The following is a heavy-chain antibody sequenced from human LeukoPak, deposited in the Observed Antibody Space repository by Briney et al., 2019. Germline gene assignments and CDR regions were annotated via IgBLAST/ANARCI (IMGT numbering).Heavy chain of an antibody. V-gene: IGHV3-15*01. CDR1: GFTFNIAW. D-gene: IGHD5-12*01. CDR2: IKSETEGGTT. J-gene: IGHJ4*02. Sequence: GGSLRLSGAASGFTFNIAWMTWVRQAPGKGLEWVGRIKSETEGGTTDYAAPVKSRFTISRDDSKTTLYLQMNSLKTEDSAMYYCATSSSGYDFLFDYWGQGTLVTVSS. CDR3: ATSSSGYDFLFDY.